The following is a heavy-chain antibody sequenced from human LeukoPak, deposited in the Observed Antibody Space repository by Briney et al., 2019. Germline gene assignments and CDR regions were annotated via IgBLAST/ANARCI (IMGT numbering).Heavy chain of an antibody. CDR3: GRNHITMIVVVN. J-gene: IGHJ4*02. D-gene: IGHD3-22*01. CDR1: GFTFSGFA. Sequence: GGSLRLSCAASGFTFSGFAMSWVRRTPGKGLEWVSGISGSGGSTYYADSVKGRFTISRDNSKNTLYLQMNSLRAEDTAVYYCGRNHITMIVVVNWGQGTLVTVSS. V-gene: IGHV3-23*01. CDR2: ISGSGGST.